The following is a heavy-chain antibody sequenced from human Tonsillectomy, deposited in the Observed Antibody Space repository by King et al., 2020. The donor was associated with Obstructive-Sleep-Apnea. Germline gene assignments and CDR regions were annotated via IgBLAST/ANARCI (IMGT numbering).Heavy chain of an antibody. V-gene: IGHV4-30-2*01. CDR1: GDSISSGGYS. Sequence: QLQESGSGLVKPSQTLSLTCAVSGDSISSGGYSWGWIRQPPGKGLEWIGYIYHSGSTYYNPSLKSRVTISVDRSKNQFSLKLSSVTAADTAVYYCARAQRSSWYKGYYYYGMDVWGQGTTVTVSS. CDR3: ARAQRSSWYKGYYYYGMDV. D-gene: IGHD6-13*01. CDR2: IYHSGST. J-gene: IGHJ6*02.